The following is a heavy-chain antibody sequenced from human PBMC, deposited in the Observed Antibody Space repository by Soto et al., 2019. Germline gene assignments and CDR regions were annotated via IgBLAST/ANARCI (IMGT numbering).Heavy chain of an antibody. Sequence: QEQLVQSGAEVKRPGASVKISCRASGYNFISSNINWVRQAAGQRPEWLGWMNPANGNVAFARHFQGRVTMTRDTSTDTAYMELGGLSSGDTAIYYCARGKGMEENYYYHGMDVWGPGTTVIVSS. CDR1: GYNFISSN. V-gene: IGHV1-8*01. CDR3: ARGKGMEENYYYHGMDV. CDR2: MNPANGNV. D-gene: IGHD1-1*01. J-gene: IGHJ6*02.